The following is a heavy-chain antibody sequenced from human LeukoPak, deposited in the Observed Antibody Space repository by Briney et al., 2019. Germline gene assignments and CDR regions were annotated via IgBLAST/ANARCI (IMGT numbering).Heavy chain of an antibody. J-gene: IGHJ4*01. V-gene: IGHV4-39*07. CDR2: IYYSGST. Sequence: IGSIYYSGSTYYNPSLKSRVTISVDTSKNQFSLKLSSVTAADTAVYYCARDPVGATFLDYXG. D-gene: IGHD1-26*01. CDR3: ARDPVGATFLDY.